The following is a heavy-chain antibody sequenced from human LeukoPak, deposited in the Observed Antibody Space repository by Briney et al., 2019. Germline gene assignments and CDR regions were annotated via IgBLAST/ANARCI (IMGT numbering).Heavy chain of an antibody. CDR2: IYTSGST. CDR3: ARPHNWNDWFDP. D-gene: IGHD1-1*01. CDR1: GGPISSYY. Sequence: SETLSLTCTVSGGPISSYYWSWIRQPPGKGLEWIGYIYTSGSTNYNPSLKSRVTISVDTSKNQFSLKLSSVTAADTAVYYCARPHNWNDWFDPWGQGTLVTVSS. J-gene: IGHJ5*02. V-gene: IGHV4-4*09.